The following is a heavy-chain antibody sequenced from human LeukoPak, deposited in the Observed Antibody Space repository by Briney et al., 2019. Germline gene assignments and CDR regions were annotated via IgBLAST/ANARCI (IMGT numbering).Heavy chain of an antibody. D-gene: IGHD2-21*02. V-gene: IGHV4-38-2*02. CDR1: GYSISSGYY. Sequence: PSETLSLTCTVSGYSISSGYYWGWIRQPPGKGLEWIGSMYHSGSTYYNPSLKSRVTISVDTSKNQFSLKLSSVTAADTAVYYCARGVTPSDYWGRGTLVTVSS. CDR3: ARGVTPSDY. CDR2: MYHSGST. J-gene: IGHJ4*02.